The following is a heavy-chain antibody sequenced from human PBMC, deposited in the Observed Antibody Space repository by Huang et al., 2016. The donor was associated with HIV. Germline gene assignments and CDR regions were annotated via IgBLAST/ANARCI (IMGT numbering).Heavy chain of an antibody. CDR1: EFTFSDYA. CDR2: ISYDGNYK. D-gene: IGHD6-13*01. V-gene: IGHV3-30*18. Sequence: QVQLVESGGGVVQPGRSLRLSCASSEFTFSDYAMHWVRQAPGKGLEGVAVISYDGNYKNHADSVKGRFTISRDNSKNTLYLEMNSLRAEDTAVYFCAKEIAVPGSRWFDPWGQGTLVTVSS. CDR3: AKEIAVPGSRWFDP. J-gene: IGHJ5*02.